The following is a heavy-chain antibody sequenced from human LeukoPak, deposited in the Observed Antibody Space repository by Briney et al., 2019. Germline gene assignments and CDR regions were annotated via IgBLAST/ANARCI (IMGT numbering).Heavy chain of an antibody. CDR3: AKLGRNYYGSGSYSSYFDY. V-gene: IGHV3-30*02. D-gene: IGHD3-10*01. Sequence: GGSLRLSCAASGFTFSSYGMHWVRQAPGKGLEWVAFIRYDGSNKYYADSVKGRFTISRDNSKNTLYLQMNSLRAEDTAVYYCAKLGRNYYGSGSYSSYFDYWGQGTLVTVSS. CDR1: GFTFSSYG. J-gene: IGHJ4*02. CDR2: IRYDGSNK.